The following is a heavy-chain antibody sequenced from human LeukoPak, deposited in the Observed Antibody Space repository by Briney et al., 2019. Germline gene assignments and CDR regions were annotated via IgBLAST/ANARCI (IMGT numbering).Heavy chain of an antibody. CDR2: IRYDGSNK. CDR1: GFTFSSYG. V-gene: IGHV3-30*02. CDR3: AKDGFFGWFGEAGPYYFDY. Sequence: GGSLRLSCATSGFTFSSYGMHWVRQAPGKGLEWVAFIRYDGSNKYYADSVKGRFTISRDNSKNTLYLQMNSLRAEDTAVYYCAKDGFFGWFGEAGPYYFDYWGQGTLVTVSS. D-gene: IGHD3-10*01. J-gene: IGHJ4*02.